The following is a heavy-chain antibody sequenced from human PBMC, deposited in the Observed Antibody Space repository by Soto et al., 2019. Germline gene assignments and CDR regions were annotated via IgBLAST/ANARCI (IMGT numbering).Heavy chain of an antibody. J-gene: IGHJ6*02. CDR2: INPSGGST. Sequence: QVQLVQSGAEVKKPGASVKVSCKASGYTFTSYYMHWVRQAPGQGLEWMGIINPSGGSTSYAQKFQGRVTMTRDTSTSTVYMELSSLRSEDTAVYYCARNGITMVRGVISPRGMDVWGQGTTSPSP. D-gene: IGHD3-10*01. CDR1: GYTFTSYY. V-gene: IGHV1-46*03. CDR3: ARNGITMVRGVISPRGMDV.